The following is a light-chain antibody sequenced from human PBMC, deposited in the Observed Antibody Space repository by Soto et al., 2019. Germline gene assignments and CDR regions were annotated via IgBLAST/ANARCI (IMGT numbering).Light chain of an antibody. CDR2: GAS. V-gene: IGKV3-20*01. CDR1: QSVSSSY. Sequence: EIVLTQSPGTLSLSPGERATLSCRASQSVSSSYLAWYQQKPGQAPRLLIYGASSRATGIPDRFSGSGSGTDFTLTISRLEPEDFAMYYCQQYGSLWTFGXGT. J-gene: IGKJ1*01. CDR3: QQYGSLWT.